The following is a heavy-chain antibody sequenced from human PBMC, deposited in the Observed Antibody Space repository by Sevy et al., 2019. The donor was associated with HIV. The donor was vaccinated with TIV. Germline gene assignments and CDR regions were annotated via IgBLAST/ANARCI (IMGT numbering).Heavy chain of an antibody. CDR1: GFNFKYYS. D-gene: IGHD2-2*01. J-gene: IGHJ4*02. CDR3: ARPKCTSTSCFLGLEN. V-gene: IGHV3-48*01. CDR2: IDSSGGSI. Sequence: GGSLRLSCAASGFNFKYYSIYWVRQAPGERLEWVSYIDSSGGSIYQADSVRGRFTISRDNANNSAYLQMNSLRAEDTAVYYCARPKCTSTSCFLGLENWCQGTLVTVSS.